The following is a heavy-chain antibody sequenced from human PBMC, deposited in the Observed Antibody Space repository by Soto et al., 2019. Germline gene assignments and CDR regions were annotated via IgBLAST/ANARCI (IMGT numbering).Heavy chain of an antibody. CDR1: GGPLSLGGVC. Sequence: SETLPLTSSVSGGPLSLGGVCWTWFRQHPGQGLEWIGYIDHTGKTFYNASLKSRVTMSVDMSKNQLSLKLASVTAPDTAVYYCARDGRSTSNWIDPWRRGTGVTVSS. D-gene: IGHD2-2*01. V-gene: IGHV4-31*03. CDR3: ARDGRSTSNWIDP. J-gene: IGHJ5*02. CDR2: IDHTGKT.